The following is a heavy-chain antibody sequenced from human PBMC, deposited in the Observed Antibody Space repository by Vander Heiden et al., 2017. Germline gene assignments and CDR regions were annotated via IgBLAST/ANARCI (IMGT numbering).Heavy chain of an antibody. J-gene: IGHJ4*02. CDR3: ARHMEGGSYFPWDQ. D-gene: IGHD1-26*01. CDR1: GGSISSTSSY. V-gene: IGHV4-39*01. CDR2: IYYTGYT. Sequence: QLPLQESGPGLVRPSETLSLTCNVPGGSISSTSSYWGWIRQSPGKGLEWIGSIYYTGYTYYNPSLKSRVTISVDTSKNQFSLKLTSVTAADTAVYYCARHMEGGSYFPWDQWGQGTLLTVSS.